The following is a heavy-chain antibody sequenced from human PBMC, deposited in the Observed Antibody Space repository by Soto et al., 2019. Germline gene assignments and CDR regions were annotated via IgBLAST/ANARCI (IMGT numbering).Heavy chain of an antibody. J-gene: IGHJ6*02. CDR2: ISGSGGST. CDR3: AKDISKLYYYYGMDV. Sequence: PGGSLRLSCAASGFTFSTYAMSWVRQAPGKGLEWVSAISGSGGSTYYADSVKGRFTISRDNSKNTLYLQMNSLRAEDTAVYYCAKDISKLYYYYGMDVWGQGTTVTVSS. CDR1: GFTFSTYA. V-gene: IGHV3-23*01.